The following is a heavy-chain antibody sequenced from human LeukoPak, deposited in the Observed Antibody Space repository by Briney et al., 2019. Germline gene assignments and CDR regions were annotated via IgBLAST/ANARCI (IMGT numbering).Heavy chain of an antibody. CDR2: ISSSSSYI. D-gene: IGHD6-13*01. Sequence: PGGSLRLSCAASGFTFSSYSMNWVRQAPGKGLEWVSSISSSSSYIYYADSVKGRFTISRDNAKNSLYLQMNSLRAEDTAVYYCARVVNSWYSNYYYMDVWGKGTTVTVSS. CDR3: ARVVNSWYSNYYYMDV. CDR1: GFTFSSYS. V-gene: IGHV3-21*01. J-gene: IGHJ6*03.